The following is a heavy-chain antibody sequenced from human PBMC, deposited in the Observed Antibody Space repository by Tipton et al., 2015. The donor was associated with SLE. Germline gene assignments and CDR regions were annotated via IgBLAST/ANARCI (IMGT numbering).Heavy chain of an antibody. CDR2: IYTGGST. J-gene: IGHJ4*02. V-gene: IGHV4-61*02. Sequence: TLSLTCTVSGGSISRGSYYWSWIRQPAGKGLEWMGGIYTGGSTNYNPSLKSRVTISVDTSKNQFSLKLSSVTAADTAVYYCARDAAYSTVVDNWGQRSLASVAS. D-gene: IGHD4-11*01. CDR1: GGSISRGSYY. CDR3: ARDAAYSTVVDN.